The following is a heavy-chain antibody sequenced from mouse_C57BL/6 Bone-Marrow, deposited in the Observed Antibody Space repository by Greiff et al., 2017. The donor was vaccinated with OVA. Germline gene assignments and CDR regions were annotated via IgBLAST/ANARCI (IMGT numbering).Heavy chain of an antibody. CDR3: ARWELGSSLAWFAY. CDR2: INPSNGGT. CDR1: GYTFTSYW. D-gene: IGHD1-1*01. V-gene: IGHV1-53*01. J-gene: IGHJ3*01. Sequence: QVHVKQPGTELVKPGASVKLSCKASGYTFTSYWMHWVKQRPGQGLEWIGNINPSNGGTNYNEKFKSKATLTVDKSSSTAYMQLSSLTSEDSAVYYCARWELGSSLAWFAYWGQGTLVTVSA.